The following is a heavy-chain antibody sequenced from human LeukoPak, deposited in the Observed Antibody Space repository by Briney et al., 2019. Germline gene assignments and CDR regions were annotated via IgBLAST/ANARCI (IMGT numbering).Heavy chain of an antibody. CDR1: GFTFSSYS. CDR2: ISSSSSTI. V-gene: IGHV3-48*02. J-gene: IGHJ4*02. D-gene: IGHD6-19*01. CDR3: ARDRRYSSGWSRDDY. Sequence: GGSLRLSCAASGFTFSSYSMNWVRQAPGKGLEWISYISSSSSTIYYADSVKGRFTISRDNAKNSLYLQMNSLRDEDSAVYYCARDRRYSSGWSRDDYWGQGTLVTVSS.